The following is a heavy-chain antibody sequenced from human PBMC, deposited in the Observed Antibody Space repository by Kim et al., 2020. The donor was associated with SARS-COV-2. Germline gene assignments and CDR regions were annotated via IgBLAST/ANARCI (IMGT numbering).Heavy chain of an antibody. CDR2: IYTSGST. Sequence: SETLSLTCTVSGGSISSYYWSWIRQPAGKGLEWIGCIYTSGSTNYNPSLKSRVTMSVDTSKNQFSLKLSSVTAADTAVYYCARGAYDSSGYYYLYGMDVWGQGTTVTVSS. J-gene: IGHJ6*02. D-gene: IGHD3-22*01. V-gene: IGHV4-4*07. CDR1: GGSISSYY. CDR3: ARGAYDSSGYYYLYGMDV.